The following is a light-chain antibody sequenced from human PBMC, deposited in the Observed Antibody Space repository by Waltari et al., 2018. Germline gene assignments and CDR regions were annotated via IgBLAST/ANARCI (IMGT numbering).Light chain of an antibody. V-gene: IGKV3-11*01. Sequence: DIVLTQSPATLSLSPGERATLSCRASQSVSSYLAWYQQKPGQAPRLLIYDASNRATGIPARFSGSGSGTDFTLTIISLEPEDFAVYFCQQRSNWPPVYTFGQGTKLDIK. CDR1: QSVSSY. CDR2: DAS. CDR3: QQRSNWPPVYT. J-gene: IGKJ2*01.